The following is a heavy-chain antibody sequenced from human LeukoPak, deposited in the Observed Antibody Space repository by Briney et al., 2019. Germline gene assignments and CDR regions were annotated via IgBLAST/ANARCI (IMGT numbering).Heavy chain of an antibody. CDR3: VRKNRDFNAAFDI. V-gene: IGHV3-53*01. Sequence: GGSLRLSCAASGFTVSNNYMSWVRQAPGKGLEWVSITYSDSSTNYADSVKGRFTISRDTSQNTLSLQMNSLRAEGTAVYYCVRKNRDFNAAFDIWGQGTVVTVSS. D-gene: IGHD2-21*02. CDR2: TYSDSST. CDR1: GFTVSNNY. J-gene: IGHJ3*02.